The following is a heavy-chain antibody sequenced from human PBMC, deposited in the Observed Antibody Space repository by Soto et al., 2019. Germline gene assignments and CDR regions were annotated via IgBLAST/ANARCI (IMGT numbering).Heavy chain of an antibody. J-gene: IGHJ6*02. CDR2: IDHNGVT. CDR3: VRMNRDYYYYGMDL. V-gene: IGHV4-4*02. Sequence: SETLSLTCAVSGDSISSSKWWTWVRQTPKKGLEWIGKIDHNGVTNYNPSLEGRVTISKDNSKNQLSLKLNSVTAADSAMYYCVRMNRDYYYYGMDLWGQGAPVTVSS. CDR1: GDSISSSKW.